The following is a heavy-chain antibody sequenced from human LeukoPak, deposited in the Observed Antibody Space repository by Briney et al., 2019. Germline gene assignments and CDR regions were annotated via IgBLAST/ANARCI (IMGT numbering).Heavy chain of an antibody. CDR2: IYYSGST. D-gene: IGHD3-10*01. CDR3: ARVPQRTAYYYGSGIFDY. J-gene: IGHJ4*02. CDR1: GGSISSSSYY. V-gene: IGHV4-39*07. Sequence: SETLSLTCTVSGGSISSSSYYWGWIRQPPGKGLEWIGSIYYSGSTYYNPSLKSRVTISVDTSKNQFSLKLSSVTAADTAVYYCARVPQRTAYYYGSGIFDYWDQGTLVTVSS.